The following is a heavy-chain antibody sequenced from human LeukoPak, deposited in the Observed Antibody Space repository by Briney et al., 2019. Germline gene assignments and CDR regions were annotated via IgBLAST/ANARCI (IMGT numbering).Heavy chain of an antibody. D-gene: IGHD6-13*01. CDR3: ARGTIAAAGTLPYYYYMDV. CDR2: IIPIFGTA. Sequence: GASVKVSCKASGGTFSSYAISWVRQAPGQGLEWMGGIIPIFGTANYAQKFQGRVTIATDESTSTAYMELSSLRSEDTAVYYCARGTIAAAGTLPYYYYMDVWGKGTTVTVSS. V-gene: IGHV1-69*05. J-gene: IGHJ6*03. CDR1: GGTFSSYA.